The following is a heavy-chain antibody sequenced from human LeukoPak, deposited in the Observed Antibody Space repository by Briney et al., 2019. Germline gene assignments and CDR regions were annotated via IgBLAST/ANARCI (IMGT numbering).Heavy chain of an antibody. Sequence: GASVKVSCKASGYTLTSYGISWVRQAPGQGLEWMGWISAYNGNTNYAQKLQGRVTMTTDTSTSTAYMELRSLRSDDTAVYYCARDLSIQLWPWFDPWGQGTLVTVSS. D-gene: IGHD5-18*01. CDR3: ARDLSIQLWPWFDP. V-gene: IGHV1-18*01. CDR2: ISAYNGNT. CDR1: GYTLTSYG. J-gene: IGHJ5*02.